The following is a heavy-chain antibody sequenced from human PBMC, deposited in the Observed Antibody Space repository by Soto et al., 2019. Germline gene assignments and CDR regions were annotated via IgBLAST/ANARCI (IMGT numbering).Heavy chain of an antibody. Sequence: GGLRLSCAASGFTFSSYAMSWVRQAPGKGLEWVSAISGSGGSTYYADSVKGRFTISRDNSKNTLYLQMNGLRAEDTAVYYCAKDLVRDCSGGSCYVVYWGQGTLVTVSS. CDR1: GFTFSSYA. D-gene: IGHD2-15*01. V-gene: IGHV3-23*01. CDR2: ISGSGGST. J-gene: IGHJ4*02. CDR3: AKDLVRDCSGGSCYVVY.